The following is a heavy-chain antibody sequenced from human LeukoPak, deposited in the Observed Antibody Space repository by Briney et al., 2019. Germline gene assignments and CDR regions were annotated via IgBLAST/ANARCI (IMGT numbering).Heavy chain of an antibody. CDR1: GFTFSSYA. D-gene: IGHD3-3*01. CDR3: ARDRVLEWSGWFDP. Sequence: GKSLRLSCVASGFTFSSYAMHWVRQAPGKGLEWVVFISYDGSNKYYADSVKGRFTISRDNSKNTLYLQMNSLGVEDTAVYYCARDRVLEWSGWFDPWGQGTLVTVSS. CDR2: ISYDGSNK. J-gene: IGHJ5*02. V-gene: IGHV3-30-3*01.